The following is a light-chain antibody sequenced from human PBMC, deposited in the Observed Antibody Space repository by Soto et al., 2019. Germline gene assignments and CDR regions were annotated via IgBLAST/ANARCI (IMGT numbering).Light chain of an antibody. V-gene: IGKV3-20*01. Sequence: EIVLTQSPGTLSLSPGETATLSCRASQSVSSSYLAWYQQKPGQAPRLLIYGASSRATGIPDRFSGSGSGTDFTLTISRLEPEDFAVYYCQKYGSSPPYTFGQGTKLEIK. CDR3: QKYGSSPPYT. J-gene: IGKJ2*01. CDR2: GAS. CDR1: QSVSSSY.